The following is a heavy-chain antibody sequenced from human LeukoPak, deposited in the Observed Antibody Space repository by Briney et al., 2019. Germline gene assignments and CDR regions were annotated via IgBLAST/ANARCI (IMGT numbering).Heavy chain of an antibody. V-gene: IGHV1-2*02. CDR3: ARVNGSGRYPIDY. D-gene: IGHD3-10*01. CDR2: INPNSGGT. J-gene: IGHJ4*02. Sequence: ASVKVSCKASGYTFTGYYMHWVRQAPGQGLEWMGWINPNSGGTNYAQKFQGRVTMTRDTSISTAYMELSRLRSDDTAVYYCARVNGSGRYPIDYWGQGTLVTVSS. CDR1: GYTFTGYY.